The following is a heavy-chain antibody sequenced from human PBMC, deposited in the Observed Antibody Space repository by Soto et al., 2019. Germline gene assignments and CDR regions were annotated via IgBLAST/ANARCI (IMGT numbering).Heavy chain of an antibody. D-gene: IGHD3-10*01. J-gene: IGHJ3*02. CDR1: GYTFTSYG. V-gene: IGHV1-18*01. CDR3: ARGPLWFGELGAFDI. Sequence: ASVKVSCKASGYTFTSYGISWVRQAPGQGLEWMGWISAYNGNTSYAQKLQGRVTMTTDTSTSTAYMELRSLRSDDTAVYYCARGPLWFGELGAFDIWGQGTMVTVSS. CDR2: ISAYNGNT.